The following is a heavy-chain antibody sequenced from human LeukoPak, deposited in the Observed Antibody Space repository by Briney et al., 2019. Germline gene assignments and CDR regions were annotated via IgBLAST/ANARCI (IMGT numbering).Heavy chain of an antibody. CDR2: ISGYNGLT. D-gene: IGHD6-13*01. V-gene: IGHV1-18*01. J-gene: IGHJ4*02. Sequence: ASVRVSCKASGYTFTTSGISWVRQAPGQGLEWMGWISGYNGLTEFAQQFQGRLTLTSDTSTSTAYMEMRSLTSDDTAVYYCARICCPASATWYPDDYWGQGTLITVSS. CDR1: GYTFTTSG. CDR3: ARICCPASATWYPDDY.